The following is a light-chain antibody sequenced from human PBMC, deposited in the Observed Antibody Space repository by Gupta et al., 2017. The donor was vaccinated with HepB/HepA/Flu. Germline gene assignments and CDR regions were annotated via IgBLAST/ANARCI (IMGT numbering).Light chain of an antibody. Sequence: DIKITQSPSSASASVGDRVTITCRASHDITNWLAWYQQKPGKAPKLLIYAASSLQSGVPSKFCGSGSGTLFTLTISSLQPEDSATYFCQQANSFPYTFGPGTKVDIK. CDR1: HDITNW. V-gene: IGKV1-12*01. CDR2: AAS. CDR3: QQANSFPYT. J-gene: IGKJ3*01.